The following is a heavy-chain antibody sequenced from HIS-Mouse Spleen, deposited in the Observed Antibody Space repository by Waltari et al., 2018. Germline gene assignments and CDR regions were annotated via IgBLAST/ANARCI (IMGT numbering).Heavy chain of an antibody. D-gene: IGHD6-13*01. Sequence: EVQLVESGGVVVQPGGSLRLSCAASGFTFVGYAMSRVRQARGKGLEWVSLISWDGGSTYYADSVKGRFTISRDNSKNSLYLQMNSLRAEDTALYYCARGAAAGPFDYWGQGTLVTVSS. CDR1: GFTFVGYA. V-gene: IGHV3-43D*03. CDR3: ARGAAAGPFDY. J-gene: IGHJ4*02. CDR2: ISWDGGST.